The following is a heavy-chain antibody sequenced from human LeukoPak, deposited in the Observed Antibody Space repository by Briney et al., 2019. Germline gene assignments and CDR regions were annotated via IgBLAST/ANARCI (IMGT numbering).Heavy chain of an antibody. CDR3: VRDTITYDIFTGSPDY. J-gene: IGHJ4*02. D-gene: IGHD3-9*01. V-gene: IGHV3-30*04. CDR2: IRYDGSTE. Sequence: GMSLRLSCVASGLNFSNYAMHWVRQAPGKGLEWVSTIRYDGSTEYYADSVRGRFTISRDNSGNTLFLQMNSLGAEDTAVYYCVRDTITYDIFTGSPDYWGQGTLVIVSS. CDR1: GLNFSNYA.